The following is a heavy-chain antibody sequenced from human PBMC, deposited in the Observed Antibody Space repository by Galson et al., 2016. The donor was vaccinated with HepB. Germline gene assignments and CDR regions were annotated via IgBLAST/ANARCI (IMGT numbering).Heavy chain of an antibody. D-gene: IGHD3-10*01. CDR3: ASGIAVTTSNSFWYFDL. Sequence: SLRLSCAASGFTFSSHGMHWVRQAPGKGLDWVSTISGSGDETNYADSVKGRFTFSRDNSKNTLYLQMTSLRAEDTAVDYSASGIAVTTSNSFWYFDLWGRGTLVTVSS. CDR1: GFTFSSHG. CDR2: ISGSGDET. J-gene: IGHJ2*01. V-gene: IGHV3-23*01.